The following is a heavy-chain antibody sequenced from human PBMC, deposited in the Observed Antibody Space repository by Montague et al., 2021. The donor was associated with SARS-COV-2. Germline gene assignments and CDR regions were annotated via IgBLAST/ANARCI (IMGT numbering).Heavy chain of an antibody. CDR2: IFRSGAS. D-gene: IGHD3-22*01. CDR3: VSGGTMTVVVLDY. CDR1: GDSISNSNW. J-gene: IGHJ4*02. Sequence: SETLSLTCTVSGDSISNSNWWTWVRQSPGRGLEWIGEIFRSGASNYNPSLKSRVTISVVMSRNQFSLSLSNVTAADTAIYYCVSGGTMTVVVLDYWGQGTLVTVSS. V-gene: IGHV4-4*02.